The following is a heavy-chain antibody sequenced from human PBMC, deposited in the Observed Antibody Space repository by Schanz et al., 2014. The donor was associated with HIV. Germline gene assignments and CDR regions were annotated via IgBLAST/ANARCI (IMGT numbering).Heavy chain of an antibody. D-gene: IGHD3-9*01. CDR3: ARGDILTGLYPYYFDS. Sequence: QVQLVQSGAEMKKPGASVKVSCKASGYTFTDYFVHWGRQAPGQGLEWMGLINPYDGSTSNAQKFQGRVTMTRDTSTSTVYMQLSSLTSDDTAVYYCARGDILTGLYPYYFDSWGQGTLVTVSS. J-gene: IGHJ4*02. CDR1: GYTFTDYF. CDR2: INPYDGST. V-gene: IGHV1-46*01.